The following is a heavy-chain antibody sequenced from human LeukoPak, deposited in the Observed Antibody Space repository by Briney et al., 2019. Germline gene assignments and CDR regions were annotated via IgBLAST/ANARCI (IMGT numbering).Heavy chain of an antibody. CDR1: GGSISSYY. V-gene: IGHV4-59*01. CDR3: ARDLYGSGSYFVY. CDR2: IYYSGST. Sequence: PSETLSLTCTVSGGSISSYYWSWIRQPPGKGLEWIGYIYYSGSTNYNPSLKSRVTISVDTSKNQFSLKLSSVTAADTAVYYCARDLYGSGSYFVYWGQGTLVTVSS. D-gene: IGHD3-10*01. J-gene: IGHJ4*02.